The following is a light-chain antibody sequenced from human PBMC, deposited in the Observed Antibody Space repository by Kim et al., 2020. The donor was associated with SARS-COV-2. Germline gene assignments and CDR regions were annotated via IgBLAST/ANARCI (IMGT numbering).Light chain of an antibody. CDR3: QQSLGA. J-gene: IGKJ1*01. Sequence: TLSASVGDRVSITCRASQNTGTYLNWYQQKPGKAPNLLIYAASILQSGVPTRFSGSGAGTDFTRTITSLQPEEFATYYCQQSLGAFGQGTKVDIK. V-gene: IGKV1-39*01. CDR2: AAS. CDR1: QNTGTY.